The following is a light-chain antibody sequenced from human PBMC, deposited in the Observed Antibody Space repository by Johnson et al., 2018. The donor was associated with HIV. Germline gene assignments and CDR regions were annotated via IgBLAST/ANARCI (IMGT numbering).Light chain of an antibody. V-gene: IGLV1-51*01. Sequence: QSVLTQPPSVSAAPGQKVTISCSGSSSNIGNNYVSWYQQLPGTAPKLLIYDNNKRPSGIPDRFSGSKSATSAPLAITGLPTGDESDYYCGTWDSSLGVYVFGTGTEVTV. CDR1: SSNIGNNY. CDR2: DNN. J-gene: IGLJ1*01. CDR3: GTWDSSLGVYV.